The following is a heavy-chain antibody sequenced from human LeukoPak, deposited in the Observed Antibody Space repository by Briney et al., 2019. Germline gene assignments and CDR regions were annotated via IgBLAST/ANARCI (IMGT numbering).Heavy chain of an antibody. D-gene: IGHD3-9*01. V-gene: IGHV4-34*01. CDR1: GGSFSGCY. Sequence: SETLSLTCAVYGGSFSGCYWSWIRQPPGKGLEWIGEINHSGSTNYNPSLKSRVTISVDTSKNQFSLKLSSVTAADTAVYYCARAYDILTGSYYFDYWGQGTLVTVSS. CDR3: ARAYDILTGSYYFDY. CDR2: INHSGST. J-gene: IGHJ4*02.